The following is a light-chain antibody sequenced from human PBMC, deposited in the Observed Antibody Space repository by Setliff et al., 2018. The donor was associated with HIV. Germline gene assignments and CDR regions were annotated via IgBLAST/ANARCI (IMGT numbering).Light chain of an antibody. J-gene: IGLJ1*01. CDR2: DVS. Sequence: QSALTQPASVSGSPGQSITISCTGTSSDIGTYNYDSWYQQHPGRAPKLMIYDVSFRPSGVSNRFSGSKSGSTASLTISGLQADDEADYYCSSYTTTSILLFGTGTKVTVL. CDR3: SSYTTTSILL. V-gene: IGLV2-14*03. CDR1: SSDIGTYNY.